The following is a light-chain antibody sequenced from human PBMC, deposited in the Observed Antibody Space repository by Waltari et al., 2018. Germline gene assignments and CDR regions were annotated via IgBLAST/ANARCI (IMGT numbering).Light chain of an antibody. CDR1: RSDIAFYNY. J-gene: IGLJ3*02. V-gene: IGLV2-14*01. CDR3: NSYTVSSSWV. Sequence: QSALTQPDSVSGSPGQSITISCTGTRSDIAFYNYVSWYQQHPGKAPKLMIYDVSERPSGVSNRFSGSKSGNTASLTISGLQAEDEADYYCNSYTVSSSWVFGGGTKLTVL. CDR2: DVS.